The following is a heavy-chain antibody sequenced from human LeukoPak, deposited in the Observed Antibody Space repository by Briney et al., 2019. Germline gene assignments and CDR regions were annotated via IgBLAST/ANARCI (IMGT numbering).Heavy chain of an antibody. CDR1: GFIVSSKY. CDR2: IYSGGSA. V-gene: IGHV3-53*01. CDR3: ARAGPIDY. Sequence: GGSLRLSCAASGFIVSSKYMSWVRQAPGKGLEWVSVIYSGGSAYYAASVEGRFTISRDNSKNTVYLQMNSLRVEDTAVYYCARAGPIDYWGQGTLVTVSS. J-gene: IGHJ4*02.